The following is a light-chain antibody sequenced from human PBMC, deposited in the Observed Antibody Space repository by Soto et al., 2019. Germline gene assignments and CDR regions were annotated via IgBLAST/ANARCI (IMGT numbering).Light chain of an antibody. CDR3: QQYGTSPYT. Sequence: EIVLTQSPGTLSLSPGERATLSCRASQSVNSNYLGWYQKKPAQAPRLLIYAASSRATGVPDRFSGSGSGTDFTLTISRLEPEAFAVYYCQQYGTSPYTFGQGTKLEIK. V-gene: IGKV3-20*01. CDR2: AAS. J-gene: IGKJ2*01. CDR1: QSVNSNY.